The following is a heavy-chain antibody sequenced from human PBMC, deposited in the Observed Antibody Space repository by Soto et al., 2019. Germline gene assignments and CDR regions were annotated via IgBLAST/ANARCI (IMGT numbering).Heavy chain of an antibody. V-gene: IGHV1-69*12. CDR1: GGTFSSYA. J-gene: IGHJ6*02. CDR2: IIPIFGTA. D-gene: IGHD5-18*01. CDR3: ARGEGIQLWLGRYYYYGMDV. Sequence: QVQLVQSGAEVKKPGSSVKVSCKASGGTFSSYAISWVRQAPGQGLEWMGGIIPIFGTANYAQKFQGRVTITADESTSTAYMELSSLRSEDTAVYYCARGEGIQLWLGRYYYYGMDVWGQGTTVTVSS.